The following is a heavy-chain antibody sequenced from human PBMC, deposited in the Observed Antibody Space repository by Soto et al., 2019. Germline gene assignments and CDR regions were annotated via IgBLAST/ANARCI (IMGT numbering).Heavy chain of an antibody. J-gene: IGHJ5*02. CDR1: GFTFSSYG. V-gene: IGHV3-33*01. CDR3: ARDKFHRSHRVNWFDP. Sequence: GGSLRLSCAASGFTFSSYGMHWVRQAPGNGLEWVAVIWYDGSNKYYADSVKGRFTISRDNSKNTLYLQMNSLRAEDTAVYYCARDKFHRSHRVNWFDPWGQGTLVTVSS. CDR2: IWYDGSNK.